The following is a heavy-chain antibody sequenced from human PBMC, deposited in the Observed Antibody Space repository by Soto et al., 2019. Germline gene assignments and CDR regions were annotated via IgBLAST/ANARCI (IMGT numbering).Heavy chain of an antibody. J-gene: IGHJ4*02. CDR3: ATLPPRIVGLVTPIGI. Sequence: SETLSLTCVVSGGSISNRYLWSWVRQSTGEGLEGIGEIYQTGITNYKPSLKSRVKISVDKSNNHFSLMLHSVTAADTAVYYCATLPPRIVGLVTPIGICGERILVTVSS. V-gene: IGHV4-4*02. CDR1: GGSISNRYL. D-gene: IGHD2-21*02. CDR2: IYQTGIT.